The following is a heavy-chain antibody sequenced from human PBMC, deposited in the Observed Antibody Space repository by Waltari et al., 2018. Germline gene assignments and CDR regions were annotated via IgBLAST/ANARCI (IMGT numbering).Heavy chain of an antibody. CDR3: AINYLTLAWYMDV. CDR1: GGSFSGYY. D-gene: IGHD1-7*01. CDR2: INHSGRT. Sequence: QVQLQQWGAGLLKPSETLSLTCAVYGGSFSGYYWSWIRQPPGKGLEWIGEINHSGRTNYNPSLKSRVTISVDTSKNQFSLKLSSVTAADTAVYYCAINYLTLAWYMDVWGKGTTVPVSS. V-gene: IGHV4-34*01. J-gene: IGHJ6*03.